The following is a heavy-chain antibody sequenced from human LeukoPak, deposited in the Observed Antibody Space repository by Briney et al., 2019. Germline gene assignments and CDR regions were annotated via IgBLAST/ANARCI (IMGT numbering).Heavy chain of an antibody. CDR1: GYTFTGYF. CDR2: INSNSGGT. D-gene: IGHD3-22*01. V-gene: IGHV1-2*02. J-gene: IGHJ5*02. Sequence: ASVKVSCKASGYTFTGYFMHWVRQAPGQGLEWMGWINSNSGGTDYAQKFQGRVTMTRDTSISTAYMELSRLTSDDTAVYYCARDPGSGSSGYSGGPWGLGTLATVSS. CDR3: ARDPGSGSSGYSGGP.